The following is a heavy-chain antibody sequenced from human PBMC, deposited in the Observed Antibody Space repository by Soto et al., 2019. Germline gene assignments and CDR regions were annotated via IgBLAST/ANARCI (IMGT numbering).Heavy chain of an antibody. V-gene: IGHV3-30*18. Sequence: QMQLVESGGGVVQPGRSLRLSCAASGFTFSSYGMHWVRQAPGKGLEWVAVISYDGTNKYYADSVKGRFTISRDNSKNTLYLKRNGLRAEDTAMYYCAKDRGSSSAHGMDVWGQGTTVPVSS. CDR2: ISYDGTNK. CDR3: AKDRGSSSAHGMDV. J-gene: IGHJ6*02. CDR1: GFTFSSYG. D-gene: IGHD6-6*01.